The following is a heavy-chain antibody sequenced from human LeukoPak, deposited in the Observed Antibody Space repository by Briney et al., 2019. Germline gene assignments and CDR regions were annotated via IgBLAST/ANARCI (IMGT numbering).Heavy chain of an antibody. CDR1: CFTFTNYW. CDR2: TDIDGTGT. J-gene: IGHJ4*02. V-gene: IGHV3-74*01. Sequence: TGGSLRLSCAASCFTFTNYWMNWVRHAPGKGLVWVSRTDIDGTGTSYADSVKGRFTISRDNAKNTVSLQMNSLKAEDTAVYYGGTVFDHWGPGILVTVSS. CDR3: GTVFDH.